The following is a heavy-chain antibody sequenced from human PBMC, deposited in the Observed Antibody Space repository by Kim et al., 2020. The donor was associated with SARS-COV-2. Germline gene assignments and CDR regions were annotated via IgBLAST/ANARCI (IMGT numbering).Heavy chain of an antibody. CDR2: FDPEDGET. J-gene: IGHJ6*02. V-gene: IGHV1-24*01. CDR1: GYTLTELS. D-gene: IGHD6-19*01. CDR3: ATGVAVAGRSSDYYYYHGMDV. Sequence: ASVKVSCKVSGYTLTELSMHWVRQAPGKGLEWMGGFDPEDGETIYAQKFQGRVTMTEDTSTDTAYMELSSLRSEDTAVYYCATGVAVAGRSSDYYYYHGMDVWGQGTTVTVSS.